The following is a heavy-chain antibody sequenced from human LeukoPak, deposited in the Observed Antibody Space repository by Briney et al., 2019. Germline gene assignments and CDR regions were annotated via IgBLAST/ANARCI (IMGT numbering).Heavy chain of an antibody. CDR2: ISGSGGST. V-gene: IGHV3-23*01. CDR3: AKGARVTTRSWFDP. CDR1: GFTFRDYA. D-gene: IGHD4-17*01. J-gene: IGHJ5*02. Sequence: GGSQRLSCAASGFTFRDYAMSWVRQAPGKGLEWVSVISGSGGSTYCADSVKGRFTISRDNSQNTLYLQMSSLRVDDTAIYYCAKGARVTTRSWFDPWGQGTLVTVSS.